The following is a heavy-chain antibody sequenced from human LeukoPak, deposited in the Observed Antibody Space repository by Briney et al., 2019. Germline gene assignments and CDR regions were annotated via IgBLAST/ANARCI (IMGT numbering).Heavy chain of an antibody. CDR3: ARDFAVATGYYYYYYMDV. Sequence: GGSLRLSCAASGFTVSSNYMSWVRQAPGKGLEGVAVIYSGGSTYYADSVKGRVTISRDNSKNTLYLQMNSLRAEDTAVYYCARDFAVATGYYYYYYMDVWGKGTTVTVSS. CDR2: IYSGGST. CDR1: GFTVSSNY. D-gene: IGHD2-2*01. V-gene: IGHV3-66*02. J-gene: IGHJ6*03.